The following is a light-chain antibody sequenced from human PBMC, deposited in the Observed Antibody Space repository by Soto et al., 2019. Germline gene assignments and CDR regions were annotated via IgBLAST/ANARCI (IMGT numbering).Light chain of an antibody. CDR3: QQYNSYWR. Sequence: DIQMTQSPSTLSASVGDRVTITCRASQSISSWLAWYQQKPGKAPKLLIYDASSLESGVPSRFSGSGSGTEFTLTISSLQPDDFATYYCQQYNSYWRFGPGTKVDIK. V-gene: IGKV1-5*01. CDR1: QSISSW. J-gene: IGKJ3*01. CDR2: DAS.